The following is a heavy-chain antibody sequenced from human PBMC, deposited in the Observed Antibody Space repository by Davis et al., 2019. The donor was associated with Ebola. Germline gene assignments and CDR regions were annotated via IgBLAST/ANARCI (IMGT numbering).Heavy chain of an antibody. J-gene: IGHJ6*02. Sequence: PGGSLRPSCAAPGFTFTAYYMSWFRQVPGKGLDWVSYISSSVSTIYYADSVKGRFTIPRDNAKNSLYLQMNSLRAEDTAVYYCAKDLLYYDILTGWGYYYGMDVWGQGTTVTVSS. D-gene: IGHD3-9*01. CDR3: AKDLLYYDILTGWGYYYGMDV. CDR2: ISSSVSTI. V-gene: IGHV3-11*01. CDR1: GFTFTAYY.